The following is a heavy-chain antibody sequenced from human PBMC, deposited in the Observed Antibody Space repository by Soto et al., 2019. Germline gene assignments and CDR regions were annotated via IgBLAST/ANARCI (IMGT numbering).Heavy chain of an antibody. CDR3: ARDHRWGYEYGDYGDS. V-gene: IGHV3-20*04. D-gene: IGHD4-17*01. J-gene: IGHJ5*01. CDR2: MHRNGNST. Sequence: EVPLVESGGGVVRPGGSLRLACVVSGFSLDEYGMSWVRQAPGKGPEWVSGMHRNGNSTGYADSVKGRFTISRDDAKNFLYLQMNSLRAEDTAFYYCARDHRWGYEYGDYGDSWGHGTLVTVSS. CDR1: GFSLDEYG.